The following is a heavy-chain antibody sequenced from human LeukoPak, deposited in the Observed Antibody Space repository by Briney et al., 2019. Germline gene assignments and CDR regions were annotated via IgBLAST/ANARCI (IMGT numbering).Heavy chain of an antibody. CDR3: ARDWSDAFDI. CDR2: IYNGDGT. J-gene: IGHJ3*02. V-gene: IGHV3-53*01. CDR1: GFTVSNNY. Sequence: TGGSLRLSCAASGFTVSNNYMSWVRQAPGKGLEWVSVIYNGDGTYYADSVKGRFTISRDNSKNTLYLQMNSLRAEDTAVYYCARDWSDAFDIWGQGTMVTVSS.